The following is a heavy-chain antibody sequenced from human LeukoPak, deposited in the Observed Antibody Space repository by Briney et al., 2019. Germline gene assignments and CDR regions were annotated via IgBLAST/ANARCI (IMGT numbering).Heavy chain of an antibody. J-gene: IGHJ4*02. CDR1: GFTFSDYA. V-gene: IGHV3-30*04. Sequence: GRSLRLSCSASGFTFSDYAMHWVRQAPGKGLEWVAVISFDGTNKYYAESVRGRFTISRDNSANTLYLYMNSLTGADTSVYYCTLTTLAVVYYFDYWGQGTLVTVSS. D-gene: IGHD1/OR15-1a*01. CDR3: TLTTLAVVYYFDY. CDR2: ISFDGTNK.